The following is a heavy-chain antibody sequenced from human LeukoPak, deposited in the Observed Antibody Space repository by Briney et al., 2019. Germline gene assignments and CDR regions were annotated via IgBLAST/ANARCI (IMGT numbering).Heavy chain of an antibody. Sequence: SETLSLTCTVTGASISSHYWCWIRQTPGTGLEWIGCINTKGETSYNPSLKSRVTTSVDTSKSQFSLRLTSVTAADTAVYYATSNDAKIAPFDHWGQGAPVTVSS. D-gene: IGHD2-21*01. CDR2: INTKGET. V-gene: IGHV4-4*09. J-gene: IGHJ4*02. CDR1: GASISSHY. CDR3: TSNDAKIAPFDH.